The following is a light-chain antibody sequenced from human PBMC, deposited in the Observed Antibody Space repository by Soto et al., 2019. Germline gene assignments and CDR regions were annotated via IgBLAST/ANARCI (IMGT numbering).Light chain of an antibody. CDR3: QQYGSSSWT. V-gene: IGKV3-20*01. J-gene: IGKJ1*01. CDR1: QSVSSSY. Sequence: EIVLTQSPCTLSLSPGERATLSCRVSQSVSSSYLAWYQQKPGQAPRLLIYGTSSRATAIPDRFSGSGSGTDFTLTISRLEPEDFAVYYCQQYGSSSWTFGQGTKVDIK. CDR2: GTS.